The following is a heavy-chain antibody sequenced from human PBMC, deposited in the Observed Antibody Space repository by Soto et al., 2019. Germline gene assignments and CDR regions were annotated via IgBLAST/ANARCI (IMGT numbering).Heavy chain of an antibody. J-gene: IGHJ4*02. CDR2: TYYRSKWYN. Sequence: SQTLSLTCAISGDSVSSNSAAWNWIRQSPSRGLEWLGRTYYRSKWYNDYAVSVKSRITINPDTSKNQFSLQLNSVTPEDTAVYYSAGDGRMSVPNNLRFDHWAQGTLVTVSS. CDR3: AGDGRMSVPNNLRFDH. V-gene: IGHV6-1*01. D-gene: IGHD4-4*01. CDR1: GDSVSSNSAA.